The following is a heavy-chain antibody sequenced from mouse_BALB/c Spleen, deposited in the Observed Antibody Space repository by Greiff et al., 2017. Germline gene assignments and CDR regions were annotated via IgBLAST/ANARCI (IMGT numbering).Heavy chain of an antibody. V-gene: IGHV5-6-3*01. J-gene: IGHJ1*01. CDR1: GFTFSSYG. D-gene: IGHD2-4*01. Sequence: EVKVEESGGGLVQPGGSLKLSCAASGFTFSSYGMSWVRQTPDKRLELVATINSNGGSTYYPDSVKGRFTISRDNAKNTLYLQMSSLKSEDTAMYYCARRDYDWYFDVWGAGTTVTVSS. CDR3: ARRDYDWYFDV. CDR2: INSNGGST.